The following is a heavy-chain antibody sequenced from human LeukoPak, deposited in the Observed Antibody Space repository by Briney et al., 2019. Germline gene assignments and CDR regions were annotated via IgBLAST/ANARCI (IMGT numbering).Heavy chain of an antibody. J-gene: IGHJ4*02. Sequence: ASVKASCKASGYTFTSYYMHWVRQAPGQGLEWMGIINPSGGSTSYAQKFQGRVTMTRDTSTSTVYMELSSLRSEDTAVYYCARDLEYSSAGGAYFDYWGQGTLVTVSS. V-gene: IGHV1-46*01. CDR1: GYTFTSYY. D-gene: IGHD6-6*01. CDR2: INPSGGST. CDR3: ARDLEYSSAGGAYFDY.